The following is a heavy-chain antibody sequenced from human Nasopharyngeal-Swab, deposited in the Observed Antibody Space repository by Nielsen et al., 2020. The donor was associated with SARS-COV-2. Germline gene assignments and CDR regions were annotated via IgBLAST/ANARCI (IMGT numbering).Heavy chain of an antibody. D-gene: IGHD3-3*01. CDR2: ISGDGGRT. CDR3: AKVNLRFLEYLGTHYYYYMDV. Sequence: GGSLRLSCAASGFTFDDYAIHWVRQPPGRGLEWVPLISGDGGRTYYADSVRGRFTISRDNSRNSLYLQMNSLRSEDTALYYCAKVNLRFLEYLGTHYYYYMDVWGKGTAVTVSS. J-gene: IGHJ6*03. V-gene: IGHV3-43*02. CDR1: GFTFDDYA.